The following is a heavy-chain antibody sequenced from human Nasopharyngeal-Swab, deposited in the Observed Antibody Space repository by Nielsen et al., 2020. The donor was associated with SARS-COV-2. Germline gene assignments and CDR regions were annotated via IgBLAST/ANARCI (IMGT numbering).Heavy chain of an antibody. CDR3: ARAMIVVVINAFDI. V-gene: IGHV4-31*03. D-gene: IGHD3-22*01. Sequence: TLSLTCTVSGGSVSSGGYYWSWIRQHPGKGLEWIGYIYYSGSTYYNPSLKSRVTISVDTSKNQFSLKLSSVTAADTAVYYCARAMIVVVINAFDIWGQGTMVTVSS. J-gene: IGHJ3*02. CDR2: IYYSGST. CDR1: GGSVSSGGYY.